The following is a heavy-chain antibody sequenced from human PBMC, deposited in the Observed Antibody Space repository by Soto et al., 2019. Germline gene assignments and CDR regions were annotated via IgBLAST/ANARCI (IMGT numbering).Heavy chain of an antibody. CDR1: GGSFSGYY. D-gene: IGHD2-8*01. CDR2: INRSGST. CDR3: ARGQRGVVLMVYAVPYMDV. V-gene: IGHV4-34*01. J-gene: IGHJ6*03. Sequence: SETLSLTCAVYGGSFSGYYWSWIRQPPGKGLEWIGEINRSGSTNYNPSLKSRVTISVDTSKNQFSLKLSSVTAADTAVYYCARGQRGVVLMVYAVPYMDVWGKGTTVTVSS.